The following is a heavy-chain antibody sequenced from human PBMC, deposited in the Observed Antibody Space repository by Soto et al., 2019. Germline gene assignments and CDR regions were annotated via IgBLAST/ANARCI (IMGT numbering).Heavy chain of an antibody. V-gene: IGHV4-39*01. CDR3: ASIAAPGTTHFDY. Sequence: QLQLQESGPGLLRPSETLSLTCTVSGGSIGSSSYYWGWIRQPPGKGLEWIGNIYYSGYTFYNPSLKSRVTISVDTSKNQFYLHLTSVTAADTAIFYCASIAAPGTTHFDYWGQGTLVTVSS. CDR2: IYYSGYT. D-gene: IGHD6-13*01. J-gene: IGHJ4*02. CDR1: GGSIGSSSYY.